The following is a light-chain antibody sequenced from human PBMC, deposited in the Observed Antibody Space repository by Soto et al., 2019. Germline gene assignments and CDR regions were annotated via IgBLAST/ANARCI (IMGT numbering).Light chain of an antibody. CDR1: SSDVGGYNY. Sequence: QSVLTQPPSASGSPGQSITISCTGTSSDVGGYNYVSCYQQHPGKAPKLMIYDVSNRPSGVSNRFSGSKSGNTASLTISGLLAEDEADYYCSSYTSSSTLVVFGGGTKLTVL. CDR3: SSYTSSSTLVV. CDR2: DVS. J-gene: IGLJ2*01. V-gene: IGLV2-14*01.